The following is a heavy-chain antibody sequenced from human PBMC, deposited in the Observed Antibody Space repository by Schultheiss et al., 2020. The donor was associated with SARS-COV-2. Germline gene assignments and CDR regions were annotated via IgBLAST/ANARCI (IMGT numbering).Heavy chain of an antibody. V-gene: IGHV3-48*04. CDR2: VDSSGNTK. J-gene: IGHJ4*02. D-gene: IGHD6-13*01. CDR1: GFTFSRNA. CDR3: AKVGDSSSWYESDY. Sequence: GGSLRLSCAASGFTFSRNAVNWVRQAPGKGLEWVSYVDSSGNTKYYADSLQGRFTISRDNAKNSLYLQMNSLRAEDTAVYYCAKVGDSSSWYESDYWGQGTLVTVSS.